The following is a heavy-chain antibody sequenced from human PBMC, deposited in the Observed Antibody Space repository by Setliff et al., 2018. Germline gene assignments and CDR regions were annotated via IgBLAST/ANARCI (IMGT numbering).Heavy chain of an antibody. CDR1: GDSISSRRNY. D-gene: IGHD5-12*01. Sequence: SETLSLTCTVSGDSISSRRNYCSWIRQPLGKGLEWIGYMYYSGDTNYNPSLKSRVTISVDTSKTQFSLRLISVTAADTAVYYCARGGTFRYFDSWGQGTLVTVSS. V-gene: IGHV4-61*01. J-gene: IGHJ4*02. CDR3: ARGGTFRYFDS. CDR2: MYYSGDT.